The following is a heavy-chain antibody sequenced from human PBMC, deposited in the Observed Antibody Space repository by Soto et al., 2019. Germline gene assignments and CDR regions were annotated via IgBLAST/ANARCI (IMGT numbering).Heavy chain of an antibody. J-gene: IGHJ4*02. CDR2: INAGSGDT. V-gene: IGHV1-3*01. Sequence: GASVKVSCKASGYTFTSYGISWVRQAPGQGLQWVGWINAGSGDTRYSPKFQGRLIITRDTSASTAYMELSSLRPNDTAMFYCVTSDWAWWGQGTLVTVSS. CDR3: VTSDWAW. CDR1: GYTFTSYG. D-gene: IGHD3-9*01.